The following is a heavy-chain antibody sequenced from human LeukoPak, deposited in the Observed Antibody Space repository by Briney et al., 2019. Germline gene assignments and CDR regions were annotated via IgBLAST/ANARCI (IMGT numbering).Heavy chain of an antibody. Sequence: GGSLRLSCAASGFTFSDYYMSWIRQAPGKGLEWVSYISSSGSTIYYADSVRGRFTISRDNAKNSLYLQMNSLRAEDTAVYYCARELVGYCSSTSCRYYYGMDVWGQGTTVTVSS. CDR1: GFTFSDYY. CDR3: ARELVGYCSSTSCRYYYGMDV. D-gene: IGHD2-2*01. V-gene: IGHV3-11*01. J-gene: IGHJ6*02. CDR2: ISSSGSTI.